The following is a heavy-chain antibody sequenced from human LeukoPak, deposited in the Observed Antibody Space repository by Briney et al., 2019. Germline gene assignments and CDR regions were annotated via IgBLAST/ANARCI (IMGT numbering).Heavy chain of an antibody. Sequence: ASVKVSCKASGYTFTSYYMHWVRQAPGQGLEWMGIINPSGGSTSYAQKFQGRVTMTRDTSTSTAYMELRSLRSDDTAVYYCARTYYYDSSGYPVFDYWGQGTLVTVSS. CDR2: INPSGGST. V-gene: IGHV1-46*01. J-gene: IGHJ4*02. CDR3: ARTYYYDSSGYPVFDY. CDR1: GYTFTSYY. D-gene: IGHD3-22*01.